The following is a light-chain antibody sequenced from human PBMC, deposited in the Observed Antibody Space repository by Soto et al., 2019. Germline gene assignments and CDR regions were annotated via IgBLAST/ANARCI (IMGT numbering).Light chain of an antibody. J-gene: IGLJ2*01. V-gene: IGLV2-14*01. CDR3: TSYTSSSTLV. CDR2: EVG. Sequence: QSALTQPASVSGSPGQSITISCTGTSSDVGGYNYVSWYQQHPGKAPKLMIYEVGNRPSGISNRFSGSKSGNTASLTISGLQAEDEADYHCTSYTSSSTLVFGGGTKVTVL. CDR1: SSDVGGYNY.